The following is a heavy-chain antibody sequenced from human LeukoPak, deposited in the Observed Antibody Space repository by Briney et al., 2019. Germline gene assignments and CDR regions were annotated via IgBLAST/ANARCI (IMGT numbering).Heavy chain of an antibody. V-gene: IGHV4-59*08. D-gene: IGHD3-16*02. J-gene: IGHJ6*03. Sequence: SETLSLTCTVSGGSISSYYWSWIRQPPGKGLEWIGYIYYSGSTNYNPSLKSRVTVSVDTSKSQFSLKLTSVTAADTAVYYCARVIAFRGYMDVWGKGTTVTVSS. CDR3: ARVIAFRGYMDV. CDR2: IYYSGST. CDR1: GGSISSYY.